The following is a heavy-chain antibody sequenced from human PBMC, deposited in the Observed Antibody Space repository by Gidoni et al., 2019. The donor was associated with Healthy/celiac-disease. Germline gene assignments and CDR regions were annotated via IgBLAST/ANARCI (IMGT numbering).Heavy chain of an antibody. CDR2: ISGSGGRP. J-gene: IGHJ6*03. CDR1: GFTFSSYA. V-gene: IGHV3-23*01. D-gene: IGHD3-16*01. CDR3: ARGSYYYYSMAV. Sequence: EGQLWESGGGLVQPGGSLRRSCAAAGFTFSSYAMSWVRQAPGKGLEWVSAISGSGGRPSYAASVTGRFTISRDNSTNTLYLQMNRLRAEDTAVYYCARGSYYYYSMAVWGKGTTVTVSS.